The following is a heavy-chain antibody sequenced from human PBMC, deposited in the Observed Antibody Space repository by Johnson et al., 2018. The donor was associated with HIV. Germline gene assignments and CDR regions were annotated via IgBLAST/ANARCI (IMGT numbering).Heavy chain of an antibody. CDR1: GFTFSSYA. CDR2: ISYDGSNK. V-gene: IGHV3-30-3*01. D-gene: IGHD1-14*01. Sequence: QVQLVESGGGVVQPGRSLRLSCAASGFTFSSYAMHWVRQAPGKGLEWVAVISYDGSNKYYADSVKGRFTISRDNSKTTLYLQMNSLRAEDTAVYYCARVKSYGNLGLYGAFDMWGQGTMVTVSS. J-gene: IGHJ3*02. CDR3: ARVKSYGNLGLYGAFDM.